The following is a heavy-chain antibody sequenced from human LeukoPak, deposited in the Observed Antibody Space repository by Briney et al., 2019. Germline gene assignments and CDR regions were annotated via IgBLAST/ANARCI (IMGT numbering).Heavy chain of an antibody. CDR3: ARDGYYYDSSGYYFDY. J-gene: IGHJ4*02. Sequence: SVKVSCKASGGTFSSYAISWVRQAPGQGLEWMGGIIPIFGTANYVQKFQGRVTITADESTSTAYMELSSLRSEDTAVYYCARDGYYYDSSGYYFDYWGQGTLVTVSS. D-gene: IGHD3-22*01. V-gene: IGHV1-69*01. CDR1: GGTFSSYA. CDR2: IIPIFGTA.